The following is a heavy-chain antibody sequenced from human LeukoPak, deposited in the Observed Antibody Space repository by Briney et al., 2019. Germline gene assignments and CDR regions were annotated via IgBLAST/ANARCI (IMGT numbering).Heavy chain of an antibody. D-gene: IGHD5-12*01. Sequence: SETLSLTCTVSGGSISNYYWNWIRQPPGKGLEWIGYIYYSGSTNYKPSLKSRVTMSVDTSKGQFSLKLRSVTAADTAVYYCARERMDIVATSYFDYWDQGTLVTVSS. V-gene: IGHV4-59*01. J-gene: IGHJ4*02. CDR3: ARERMDIVATSYFDY. CDR1: GGSISNYY. CDR2: IYYSGST.